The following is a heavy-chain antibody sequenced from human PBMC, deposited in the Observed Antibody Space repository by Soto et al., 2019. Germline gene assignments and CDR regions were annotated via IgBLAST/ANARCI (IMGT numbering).Heavy chain of an antibody. D-gene: IGHD3-22*01. Sequence: EVQLVESGGGLVQPGESLRLSCAASGFTFSDYWMTWVRQAPGKGLEWVANIKIDESKKSYLDSVRGRFTISRDNARNSLYLQMDSLRAEDTALYYCARDVSPGSGPYYLDAFDMWCQGTMVTVSS. V-gene: IGHV3-7*05. J-gene: IGHJ3*02. CDR2: IKIDESKK. CDR3: ARDVSPGSGPYYLDAFDM. CDR1: GFTFSDYW.